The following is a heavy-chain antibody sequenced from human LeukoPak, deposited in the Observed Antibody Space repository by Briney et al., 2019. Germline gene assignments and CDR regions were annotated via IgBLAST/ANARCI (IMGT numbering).Heavy chain of an antibody. CDR2: IYYSGST. CDR3: ARESCSSTSCYEDAFDI. V-gene: IGHV4-59*12. Sequence: SETLSLTCTVSGGSISSYYWSWIRQPPGKGLEWIGYIYYSGSTNYNPSLKSRVTISVDTSKNQFSLKLSSVTAADTAVYYCARESCSSTSCYEDAFDIWGQGTMVTVSS. J-gene: IGHJ3*02. D-gene: IGHD2-2*01. CDR1: GGSISSYY.